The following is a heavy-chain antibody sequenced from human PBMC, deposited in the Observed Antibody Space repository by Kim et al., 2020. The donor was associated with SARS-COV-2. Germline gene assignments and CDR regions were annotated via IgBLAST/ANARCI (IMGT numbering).Heavy chain of an antibody. D-gene: IGHD1-26*01. CDR3: ARAPSIVGALHFEYY. V-gene: IGHV3-30*04. CDR2: ISYDGSNK. Sequence: GGSLRLSCAASGFTFSSYAMHWVRQAPGKGLEWVAVISYDGSNKYYADSVKGRFTISRDNSKNTLYLQMNSLRAEDTAVYYCARAPSIVGALHFEYYWGQGTLVTVSS. J-gene: IGHJ4*02. CDR1: GFTFSSYA.